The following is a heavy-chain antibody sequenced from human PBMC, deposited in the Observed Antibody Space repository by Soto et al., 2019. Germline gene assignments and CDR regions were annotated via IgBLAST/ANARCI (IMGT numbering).Heavy chain of an antibody. CDR2: IYPGDSDT. V-gene: IGHV5-51*01. CDR1: GYSFTSYW. CDR3: ARSLPDCGGDCYYNWFDP. D-gene: IGHD2-21*02. J-gene: IGHJ5*02. Sequence: GESLKISCKGSGYSFTSYWIGWVRQMPGKGLEWMGIIYPGDSDTRYSPSFQGQVTISADKSISTAYLQWSSLKASDTAMYYCARSLPDCGGDCYYNWFDPWGQGTLVTVSS.